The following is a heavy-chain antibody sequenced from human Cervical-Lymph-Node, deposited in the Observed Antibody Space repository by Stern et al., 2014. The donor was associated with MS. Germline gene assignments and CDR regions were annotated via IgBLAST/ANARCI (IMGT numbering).Heavy chain of an antibody. Sequence: EVQLLESGGGLVQSGGSLRLSCAASGFTFSDHYMDWVRQAPGEGLEWVGRIRDKANSFTTEYAASVKGRFTISRDDSKNSLYLQMNSLKTEDTAVYFCARGLTFWSGYESYCFDQWGQGTLVTVFS. CDR2: IRDKANSFTT. CDR3: ARGLTFWSGYESYCFDQ. D-gene: IGHD3-3*01. CDR1: GFTFSDHY. V-gene: IGHV3-72*01. J-gene: IGHJ4*02.